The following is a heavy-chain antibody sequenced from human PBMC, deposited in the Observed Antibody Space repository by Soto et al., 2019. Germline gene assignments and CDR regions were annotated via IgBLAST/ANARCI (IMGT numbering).Heavy chain of an antibody. J-gene: IGHJ6*02. V-gene: IGHV3-48*01. CDR1: GFILSDCA. Sequence: PGGSLRLSCATSGFILSDCAMNWVRQAPGKGLEWVSYISSSSSVIDYADSVKGRFTVSRDNAKNSLYLQMNSLRAEDTAVYYCASGGPPAVYYYYGMDVWGQGTTVTVSS. CDR3: ASGGPPAVYYYYGMDV. CDR2: ISSSSSVI. D-gene: IGHD3-16*01.